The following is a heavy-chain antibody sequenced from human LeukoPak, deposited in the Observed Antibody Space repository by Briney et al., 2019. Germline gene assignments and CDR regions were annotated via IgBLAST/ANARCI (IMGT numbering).Heavy chain of an antibody. CDR2: IVSDGSNT. Sequence: PGGSLRLSCAASGFTFSSYWMNWVRQVPGKGLVWVSRIVSDGSNTNYADSVKGRFTISRDNAKNTLYLQMNSLRDEDTAVYYCARGAITMIVVVTPDYWGQGTLVTVSS. V-gene: IGHV3-74*01. CDR1: GFTFSSYW. J-gene: IGHJ4*02. D-gene: IGHD3-22*01. CDR3: ARGAITMIVVVTPDY.